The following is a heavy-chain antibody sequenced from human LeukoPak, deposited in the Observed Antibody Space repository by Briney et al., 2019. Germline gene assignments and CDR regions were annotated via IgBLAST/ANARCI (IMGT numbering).Heavy chain of an antibody. Sequence: SQTLSLTCTVSGGSISSGGYYWSWLRQHPGKGLEWIGYIYYSGSTYYNPSLKSRVTISVDTSKNQFSLKLSSVTAADTAVYYCARAEGSYDSSGYYVYWGQGTLVTVSS. CDR3: ARAEGSYDSSGYYVY. V-gene: IGHV4-31*03. D-gene: IGHD3-22*01. CDR1: GGSISSGGYY. J-gene: IGHJ4*02. CDR2: IYYSGST.